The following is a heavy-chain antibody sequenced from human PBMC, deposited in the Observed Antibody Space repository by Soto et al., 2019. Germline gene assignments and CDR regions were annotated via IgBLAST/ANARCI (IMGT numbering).Heavy chain of an antibody. J-gene: IGHJ4*02. V-gene: IGHV3-74*01. CDR3: ASRLVTPSDY. CDR1: GFTFSSYW. Sequence: EVQLVESGGGLVQPGGSLRLSCAASGFTFSSYWMYRVRHAPGKGLVWVSRISTDGSTTNYADSVKGRFTISRDNAKNMLYLQMNSLRAEDTAVYYCASRLVTPSDYWGQGTLVTVSS. D-gene: IGHD6-19*01. CDR2: ISTDGSTT.